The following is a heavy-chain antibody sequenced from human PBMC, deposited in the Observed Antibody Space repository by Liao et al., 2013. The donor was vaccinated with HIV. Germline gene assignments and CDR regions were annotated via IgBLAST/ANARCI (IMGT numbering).Heavy chain of an antibody. CDR2: IYYSGST. V-gene: IGHV4-59*01. D-gene: IGHD3-10*01. J-gene: IGHJ4*02. Sequence: QVQLQQWGAGLLKPSETLSLTCTVSGGSISSYYWSWIRQPPGKGLEWIGYIYYSGSTNYNPSLKSRVTISVDTSKNQFSLKLSSVTAADTAVYYCARASGYYGSGSYYNIDFWGQGTLVTVSS. CDR1: GGSISSYY. CDR3: ARASGYYGSGSYYNIDF.